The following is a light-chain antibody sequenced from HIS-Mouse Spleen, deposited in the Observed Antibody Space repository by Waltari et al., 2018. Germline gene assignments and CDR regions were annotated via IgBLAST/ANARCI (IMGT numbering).Light chain of an antibody. J-gene: IGKJ4*01. CDR1: QSISSW. Sequence: DIQMTQSPSTLSASVGDRVTITCRASQSISSWLAWYQQKPGKAPKLLIYKGSSLESGVPSRFSVSGSGTEFTLTISSLQPDDFATYYCQQYNSYLTFGGGTKVEIK. CDR2: KGS. V-gene: IGKV1-5*03. CDR3: QQYNSYLT.